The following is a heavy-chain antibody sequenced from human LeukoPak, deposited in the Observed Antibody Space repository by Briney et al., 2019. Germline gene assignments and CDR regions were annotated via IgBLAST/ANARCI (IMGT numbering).Heavy chain of an antibody. D-gene: IGHD2-21*02. CDR2: ISWDGGST. CDR3: AKDTRSYCGGDCPLDY. CDR1: GFSFSSHG. V-gene: IGHV3-43*02. J-gene: IGHJ4*02. Sequence: PGGTLRLSCAASGFSFSSHGMSWVRQAPGKGLEWVSLISWDGGSTYYADSVKGRFTISRDNSKNSLYLQMNSLRTEDTALYYCAKDTRSYCGGDCPLDYWGQGTLVTVSS.